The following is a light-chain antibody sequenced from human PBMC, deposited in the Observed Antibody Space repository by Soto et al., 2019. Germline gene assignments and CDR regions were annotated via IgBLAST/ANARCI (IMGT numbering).Light chain of an antibody. CDR3: QQRSNWPPYT. CDR1: QSVSSY. Sequence: EIVLTQSPATLSLSPGERATLSCRASQSVSSYLAWYQQKPGQAPRLLIYDASNRATGIPARFSGSGSGTDFPLPISSLAPEDFAVYYCQQRSNWPPYTFGQGTKLEIK. J-gene: IGKJ2*01. CDR2: DAS. V-gene: IGKV3-11*01.